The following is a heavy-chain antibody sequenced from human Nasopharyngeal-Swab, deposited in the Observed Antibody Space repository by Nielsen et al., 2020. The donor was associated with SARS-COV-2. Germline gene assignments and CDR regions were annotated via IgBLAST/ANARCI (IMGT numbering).Heavy chain of an antibody. CDR2: ISSSSSYI. CDR1: GFTFNNYN. Sequence: GESLKIPCAASGFTFNNYNFNWVRQAPGKGLEWVSSISSSSSYIYYADSVKGRFTISRDHAKNSLYLQMNSLRTEDTAVYYCARDGLDYDFWSAYFMDVWGQGTTVTVSS. D-gene: IGHD3-3*01. J-gene: IGHJ6*02. V-gene: IGHV3-21*01. CDR3: ARDGLDYDFWSAYFMDV.